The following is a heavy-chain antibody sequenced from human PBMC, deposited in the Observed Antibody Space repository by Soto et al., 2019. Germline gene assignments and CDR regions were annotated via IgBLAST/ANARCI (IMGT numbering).Heavy chain of an antibody. V-gene: IGHV3-33*01. CDR2: IWYDGSNK. D-gene: IGHD3-10*01. Sequence: GRSLRLSCAAAEFTFINYGMRWVRQTPSKGLEWVAVIWYDGSNKYYADSVKGRFTISRDNSKNTLYLQMNSLRAEDTAVYYCARDMLKGWFGELFYAMDVWGQGTTVTVSS. J-gene: IGHJ6*02. CDR3: ARDMLKGWFGELFYAMDV. CDR1: EFTFINYG.